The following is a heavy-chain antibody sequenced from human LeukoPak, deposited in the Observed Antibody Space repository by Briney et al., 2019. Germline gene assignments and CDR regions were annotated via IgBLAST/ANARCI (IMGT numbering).Heavy chain of an antibody. CDR3: ARSDAVAAYFDY. CDR1: GGTFSSYA. V-gene: IGHV1-69*04. CDR2: IIPIFGIA. J-gene: IGHJ4*02. Sequence: GASVKVSCKASGGTFSSYAISWVRQAPGQGLEWMGRIIPIFGIANYAQKFQGRVTITADKSTSTAYMELSSLRSEDTAEYYCARSDAVAAYFDYWGQGTLVTVSS. D-gene: IGHD6-19*01.